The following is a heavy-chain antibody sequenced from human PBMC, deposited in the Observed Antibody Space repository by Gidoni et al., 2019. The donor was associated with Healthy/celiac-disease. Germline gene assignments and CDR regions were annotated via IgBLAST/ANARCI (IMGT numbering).Heavy chain of an antibody. V-gene: IGHV3-66*02. J-gene: IGHJ4*02. CDR3: ARGGSSYYFDY. CDR2: IYSGGST. D-gene: IGHD2-2*01. Sequence: IYSGGSTYYADSVKGRFTISRDNSKNTLYLQMNSLSAEDTAVYYCARGGSSYYFDYWGQGALVTVSS.